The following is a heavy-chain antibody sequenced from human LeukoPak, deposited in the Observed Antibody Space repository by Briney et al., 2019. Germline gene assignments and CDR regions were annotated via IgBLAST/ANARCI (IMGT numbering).Heavy chain of an antibody. J-gene: IGHJ4*02. V-gene: IGHV3-74*01. D-gene: IGHD6-19*01. CDR3: ATAGQWRFDS. Sequence: GGSLRLSCVVSGFTFSSYWMHWVRQAPGKGLVWVSRLSPDGGTIDYSDSVRGRFTISRDNAKDTLYLQMNSLRVDDTAVYYCATAGQWRFDSWGPGTLVTVSS. CDR1: GFTFSSYW. CDR2: LSPDGGTI.